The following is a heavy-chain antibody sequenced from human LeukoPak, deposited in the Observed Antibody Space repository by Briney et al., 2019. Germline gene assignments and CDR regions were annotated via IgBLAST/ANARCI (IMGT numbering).Heavy chain of an antibody. CDR3: ARIHSTFDPYNI. CDR1: GYTFTGYY. J-gene: IGHJ3*02. CDR2: INPNRDVT. D-gene: IGHD5-18*01. V-gene: IGHV1-2*02. Sequence: ASVKVSCKASGYTFTGYYIHWVRQAPGQGLEWMGWINPNRDVTNYAQKFQGRVTMTRDTSISTAYMELSRLRPDDTAVYYCARIHSTFDPYNIWGQGTTVIVSS.